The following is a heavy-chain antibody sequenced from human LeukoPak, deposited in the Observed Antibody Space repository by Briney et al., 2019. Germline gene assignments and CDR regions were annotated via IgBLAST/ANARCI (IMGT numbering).Heavy chain of an antibody. D-gene: IGHD3-3*01. J-gene: IGHJ4*02. CDR3: ARDERLLSFLK. CDR1: GFTFSSYG. Sequence: GGSLRLSCAASGFTFSSYGLSWVRQAPGKGLEWVSGITGSGGSTYYADSVKGRFTISRDNSKNTLYLQMNSLRAEDTAIYYCARDERLLSFLKWGQGTLVTVSS. V-gene: IGHV3-23*01. CDR2: ITGSGGST.